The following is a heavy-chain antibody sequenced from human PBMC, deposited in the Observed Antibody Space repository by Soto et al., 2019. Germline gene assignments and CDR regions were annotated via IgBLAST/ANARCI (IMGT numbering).Heavy chain of an antibody. CDR3: ASLETATIASRFDY. D-gene: IGHD5-12*01. V-gene: IGHV1-69*02. J-gene: IGHJ4*02. CDR1: GSTFSSYT. Sequence: QVQLVQSGAEVKKPGSSVKVSCTASGSTFSSYTISWVRQAPGQGLEWMGRIIPILGIANYAQKFQGRVTITADKSTSTANLELSSLRSEDTAVYYCASLETATIASRFDYWGQGTLVTVSS. CDR2: IIPILGIA.